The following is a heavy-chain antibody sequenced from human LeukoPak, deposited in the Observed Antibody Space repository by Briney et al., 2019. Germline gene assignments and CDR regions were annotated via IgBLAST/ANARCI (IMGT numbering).Heavy chain of an antibody. Sequence: ASVKVSCKASGYTFTSYGISWVRQAPGQGLEWMGWISAYNGNTNYAQKLQGRVTMTTDTSTSTAYMELRSLRSDDTAVYYCARDPRTSDYDYIWGSYRDMDSGYYFDYWGQGTLVTVSS. CDR2: ISAYNGNT. V-gene: IGHV1-18*01. D-gene: IGHD3-16*02. J-gene: IGHJ4*02. CDR3: ARDPRTSDYDYIWGSYRDMDSGYYFDY. CDR1: GYTFTSYG.